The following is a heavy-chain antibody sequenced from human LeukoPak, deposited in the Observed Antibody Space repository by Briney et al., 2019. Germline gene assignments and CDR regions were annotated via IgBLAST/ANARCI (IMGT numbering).Heavy chain of an antibody. V-gene: IGHV3-7*03. J-gene: IGHJ4*02. CDR3: ARKTVVGSYFDY. D-gene: IGHD4-23*01. CDR2: IKQDGSDK. CDR1: GFTFSAYW. Sequence: PGGSLRLSCAASGFTFSAYWMSWVRQAPGKGLEWVANIKQDGSDKYYVDSVKGRFTISRDNAKNSLYLQMNGLRAEDTAVYYCARKTVVGSYFDYWGQGTPVTVSS.